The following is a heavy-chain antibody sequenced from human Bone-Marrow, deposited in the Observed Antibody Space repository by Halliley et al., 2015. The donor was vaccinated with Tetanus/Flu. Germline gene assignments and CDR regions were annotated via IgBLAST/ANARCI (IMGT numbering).Heavy chain of an antibody. V-gene: IGHV3-21*01. CDR2: ISSSSSYI. J-gene: IGHJ4*02. CDR1: GFTFNYVW. CDR3: AETFSVNS. Sequence: SGFTFNYVWMSWVRQAPGKGLEWVSSISSSSSYIYYADSVKGRFTISRDNARNSLYLLMHSLRVEDTAVYYCAETFSVNSWGQGTLVTASS. D-gene: IGHD4-17*01.